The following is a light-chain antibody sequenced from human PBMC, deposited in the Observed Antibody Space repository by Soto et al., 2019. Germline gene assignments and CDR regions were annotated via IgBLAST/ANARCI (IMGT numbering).Light chain of an antibody. V-gene: IGKV1-33*01. CDR1: HDIRKY. Sequence: DIQMTQSPSSLSASVGDRVTITCQASHDIRKYLNWYQQKPGKAPKLLIYDASNLETGVPSRFTGSGSGTDFTFTISSLQPEDSATYYCQQYENFPVTFGQGTRLESK. J-gene: IGKJ5*01. CDR3: QQYENFPVT. CDR2: DAS.